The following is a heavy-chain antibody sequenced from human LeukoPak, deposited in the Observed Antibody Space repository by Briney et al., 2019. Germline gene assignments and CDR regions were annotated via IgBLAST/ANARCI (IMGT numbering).Heavy chain of an antibody. J-gene: IGHJ4*02. V-gene: IGHV4-34*01. CDR2: INHSGST. Sequence: SETLSLTCAVYGGSFSGDYWSWIRQPPGKGLEWIGEINHSGSTNYNPSLKSRVTISVDTSKNQFSLKLSSVTAADTAVYFCGSSHSSSWYDFWGQGTLVTVSS. CDR1: GGSFSGDY. CDR3: GSSHSSSWYDF. D-gene: IGHD6-13*01.